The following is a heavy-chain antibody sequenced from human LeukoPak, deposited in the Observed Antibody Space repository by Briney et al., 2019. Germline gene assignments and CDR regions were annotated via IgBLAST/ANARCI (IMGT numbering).Heavy chain of an antibody. J-gene: IGHJ4*02. D-gene: IGHD1-14*01. V-gene: IGHV3-53*01. CDR3: VRQPDSARYGFDY. CDR2: IYKDGST. CDR1: GFAVSNNY. Sequence: GGSLRLSCAASGFAVSNNYMTWVRQAPGKGLEWVSVIYKDGSTYYADSVKGRFTITRDTAKQSLYLQMNSLRVEDTAVYHCVRQPDSARYGFDYWGRGTQVTVSS.